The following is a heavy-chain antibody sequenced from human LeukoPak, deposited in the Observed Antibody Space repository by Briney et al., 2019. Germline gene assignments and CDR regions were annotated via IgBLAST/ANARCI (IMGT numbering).Heavy chain of an antibody. CDR2: ISSSGSTI. D-gene: IGHD4-17*01. J-gene: IGHJ3*02. CDR1: GFTFSSYE. CDR3: ARVGDYAAFDI. V-gene: IGHV3-48*03. Sequence: GGSLRFSCAASGFTFSSYEMNWVRQAPGKGLEWVSYISSSGSTIYYADSVKGRFTISRDNAKNSLYLQMNSLRAEDTAVYYCARVGDYAAFDIWGQGTMVTVSS.